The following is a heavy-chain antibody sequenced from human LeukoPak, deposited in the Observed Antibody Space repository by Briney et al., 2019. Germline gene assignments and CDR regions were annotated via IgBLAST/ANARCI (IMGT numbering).Heavy chain of an antibody. CDR2: INPNSGGT. CDR1: GYTFTGYY. CDR3: ARDLGGSSGVSYGYYYGMDV. Sequence: GASVKVSCKASGYTFTGYYMHWVRQAPGQGLEWMGWINPNSGGTNYAQKFQGRVTMTRDTSISTAYMELSRLRSDDTAVYYCARDLGGSSGVSYGYYYGMDVWGQGTTVTVSS. J-gene: IGHJ6*02. V-gene: IGHV1-2*02. D-gene: IGHD3-3*01.